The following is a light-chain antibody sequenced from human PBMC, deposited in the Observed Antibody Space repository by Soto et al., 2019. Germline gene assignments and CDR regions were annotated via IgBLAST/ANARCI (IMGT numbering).Light chain of an antibody. J-gene: IGKJ1*01. CDR3: MQALQTPWT. Sequence: DIVMTQSPLSLPVTPGEPASISCRSSQSLLHSNGYTYLDWYLQKPGQSPQLLIYLGSNRASGVPDRFNGSGSGTDFTLKISRVEAEDVGVYYCMQALQTPWTFGQGTKVDIK. CDR2: LGS. CDR1: QSLLHSNGYTY. V-gene: IGKV2-28*01.